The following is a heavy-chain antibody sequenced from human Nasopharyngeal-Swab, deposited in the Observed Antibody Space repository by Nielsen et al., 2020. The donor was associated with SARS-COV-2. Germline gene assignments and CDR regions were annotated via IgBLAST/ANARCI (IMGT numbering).Heavy chain of an antibody. V-gene: IGHV1-46*01. Sequence: WVRQAPGQGLEWIGLINPIGDRTRLAQKFEGRVTMTRDMSTATVYLEVASLTSDDTAVYFCARHVEVPGDANKFFSNYFDPWGQGTLVTVSS. CDR3: ARHVEVPGDANKFFSNYFDP. D-gene: IGHD3-10*01. CDR2: INPIGDRT. J-gene: IGHJ5*02.